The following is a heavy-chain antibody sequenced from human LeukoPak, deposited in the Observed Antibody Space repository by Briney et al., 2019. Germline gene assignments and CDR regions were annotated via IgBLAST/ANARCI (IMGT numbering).Heavy chain of an antibody. V-gene: IGHV3-48*04. J-gene: IGHJ3*01. CDR3: AGVRAGGNRAFDV. CDR1: GFTFSSYS. D-gene: IGHD4-23*01. Sequence: PGGSLRLSCAASGFTFSSYSMNWVRQAPGKGLEWVSHITASGTAMFYADSVKGRFTISRDNAKNTLWLQMNSLRADDTAVYYCAGVRAGGNRAFDVWGQGTVVAVSS. CDR2: ITASGTAM.